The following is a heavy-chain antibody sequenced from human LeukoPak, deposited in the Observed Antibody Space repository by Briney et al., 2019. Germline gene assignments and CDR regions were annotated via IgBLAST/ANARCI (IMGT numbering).Heavy chain of an antibody. V-gene: IGHV4-39*01. J-gene: IGHJ3*02. CDR2: LYYSGST. CDR3: ARLFGDYETPAFDI. CDR1: GGSISSSRKY. Sequence: SETLSLTCTVSGGSISSSRKYWGWIRQPPGKGLEWIGSLYYSGSTYYNPSPKSRVTISVDTSKNEFSLKVSSVTAADTAVYYCARLFGDYETPAFDIWGQGTMVTVSS. D-gene: IGHD4-17*01.